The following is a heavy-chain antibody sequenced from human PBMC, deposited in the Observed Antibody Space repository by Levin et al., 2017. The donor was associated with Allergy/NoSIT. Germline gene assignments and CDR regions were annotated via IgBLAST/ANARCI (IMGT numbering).Heavy chain of an antibody. Sequence: GGSLRLSCAASEFTLSDYGMNWVRQAPGKGLEWVSTISRSGGNIYYADPVKGRFTISRDNSKNTLYLQMNSLRADDTAVYYCAKDIDNLNYYRYFDLWGRGTLVTVSS. CDR3: AKDIDNLNYYRYFDL. J-gene: IGHJ2*01. CDR1: EFTLSDYG. D-gene: IGHD1-7*01. V-gene: IGHV3-23*01. CDR2: ISRSGGNI.